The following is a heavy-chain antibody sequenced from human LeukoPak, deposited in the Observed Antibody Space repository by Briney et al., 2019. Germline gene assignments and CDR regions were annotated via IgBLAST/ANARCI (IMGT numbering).Heavy chain of an antibody. CDR3: ASSNWLRDANFDF. CDR2: IYSSGST. J-gene: IGHJ4*02. D-gene: IGHD5-12*01. Sequence: SETLSLTCTVSGGSISNYYWSWIPQPAGKGLEWIGRIYSSGSTNYNPSLKSRVTISVDTSKNQFSLRLSSVTAMDTAVYYCASSNWLRDANFDFWGQGTLVTVSS. CDR1: GGSISNYY. V-gene: IGHV4-4*07.